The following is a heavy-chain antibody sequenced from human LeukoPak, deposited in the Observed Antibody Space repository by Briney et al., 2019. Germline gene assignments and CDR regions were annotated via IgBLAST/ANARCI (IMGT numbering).Heavy chain of an antibody. D-gene: IGHD3-22*01. CDR1: GCTFTGYY. V-gene: IGHV1-2*02. CDR3: AREAGRYYDSSGYNWFDP. J-gene: IGHJ5*02. CDR2: INPNSGGT. Sequence: GASVKVSCKASGCTFTGYYMHWVRQAPEQGLEWMGWINPNSGGTNFAQKFQGRVTMTRDTSISTAYMELSRLRSDDTAVYYCAREAGRYYDSSGYNWFDPWGQGTLVTVSS.